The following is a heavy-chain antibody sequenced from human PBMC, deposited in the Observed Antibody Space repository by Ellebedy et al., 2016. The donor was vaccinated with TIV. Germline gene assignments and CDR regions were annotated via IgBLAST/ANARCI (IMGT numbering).Heavy chain of an antibody. CDR2: INLSGGST. CDR3: ARGGELRSSPYYFDY. D-gene: IGHD3-3*01. CDR1: GYTFTSYY. Sequence: ASVKVSCXASGYTFTSYYMHWVRQAPGQGLEWMGIINLSGGSTSYAQKFQGRVTMTRDTSTSTVYMELSSLRSEDTAVYYCARGGELRSSPYYFDYWGQGTLVTVSS. J-gene: IGHJ4*02. V-gene: IGHV1-46*03.